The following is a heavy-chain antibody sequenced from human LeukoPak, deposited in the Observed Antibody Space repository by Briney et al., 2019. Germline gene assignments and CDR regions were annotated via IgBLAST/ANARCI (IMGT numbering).Heavy chain of an antibody. D-gene: IGHD2-15*01. CDR1: AGSVISSNFY. Sequence: SETLSLTCTVSAGSVISSNFYWGGLRQPPGEGLEWIGIFYSDGCTCYSPSLKSRVTISAVTSSNHSSLQFSSLNASDTAVYYWARQFPNATEGFDIWGQGTMVTVSS. CDR3: ARQFPNATEGFDI. CDR2: FYSDGCT. J-gene: IGHJ3*02. V-gene: IGHV4-39*02.